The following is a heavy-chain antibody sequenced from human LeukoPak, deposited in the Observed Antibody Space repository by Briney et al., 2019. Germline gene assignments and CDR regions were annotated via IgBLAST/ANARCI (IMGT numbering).Heavy chain of an antibody. J-gene: IGHJ4*02. CDR3: ARAKTDYGDLSFDF. CDR1: GGSISSSSYY. CDR2: IYYSGST. Sequence: SETLSLTCTVSGGSISSSSYYWGWIRQPPGKGLEWIGSIYYSGSTYYNPSLKSRVTISVDTSKNQFSLKLSSLTAADTAVYYCARAKTDYGDLSFDFWGQGTLVTVSS. D-gene: IGHD4-17*01. V-gene: IGHV4-39*07.